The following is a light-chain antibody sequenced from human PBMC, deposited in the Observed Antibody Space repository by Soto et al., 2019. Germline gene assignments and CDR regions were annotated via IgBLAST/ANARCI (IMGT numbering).Light chain of an antibody. V-gene: IGLV2-14*01. CDR1: SSDVGGYNY. CDR2: EVS. CDR3: SSYTSRSTVV. Sequence: QSALTQPASVSGSPGESITISCTGTSSDVGGYNYVSWYQQPPGKAPKLMIYEVSNRPSGVSNRFSGSKSGNTASLTISGLQAEDEADYYCSSYTSRSTVVFGGGTKLTVL. J-gene: IGLJ2*01.